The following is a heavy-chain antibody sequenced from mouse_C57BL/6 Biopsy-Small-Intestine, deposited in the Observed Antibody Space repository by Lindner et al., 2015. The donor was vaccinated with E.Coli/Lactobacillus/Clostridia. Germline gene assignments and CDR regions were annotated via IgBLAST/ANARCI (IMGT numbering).Heavy chain of an antibody. CDR1: GYSITSGYD. CDR2: ISYSGST. V-gene: IGHV3-1*01. Sequence: LQESGPGMVKPSQSLSLTCTVTGYSITSGYDWHWIRHFPGNKLEWMGYISYSGSTNYNPSLKSRISITHDTSKNHFFLKLNSVTTEDTATYYCARGDYYGSSYEWYFDVWGTGTTVTVSS. J-gene: IGHJ1*03. D-gene: IGHD1-1*01. CDR3: ARGDYYGSSYEWYFDV.